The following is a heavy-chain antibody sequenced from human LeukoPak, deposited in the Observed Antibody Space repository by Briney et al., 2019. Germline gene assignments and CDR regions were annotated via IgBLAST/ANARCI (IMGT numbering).Heavy chain of an antibody. CDR1: GFTFSRFA. CDR2: ISGRTSNT. Sequence: GGSLRLSCTASGFTFSRFAMSWVRQAPGKGLEWVSSISGRTSNTYYADSVKGRFTISRDNAKNSLYLQMNSLRAEDTAVYYCARNAFYCGSGNYHEPCDYWGRGTLVTVSS. D-gene: IGHD3-10*01. V-gene: IGHV3-21*01. CDR3: ARNAFYCGSGNYHEPCDY. J-gene: IGHJ4*02.